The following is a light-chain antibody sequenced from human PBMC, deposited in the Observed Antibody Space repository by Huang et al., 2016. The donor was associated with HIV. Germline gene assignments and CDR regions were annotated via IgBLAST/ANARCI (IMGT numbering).Light chain of an antibody. CDR2: KAS. Sequence: IQMTQSPSTLSASVGDRVTITCRASQSVSDWLAWYQQKPGKAPDLLIYKASNLEDGVPFRFSGTGYGTEFTLIITNVQSDDTATYYCQQYSSYSSWTFGQGTRLQIK. CDR3: QQYSSYSSWT. J-gene: IGKJ2*02. V-gene: IGKV1-5*03. CDR1: QSVSDW.